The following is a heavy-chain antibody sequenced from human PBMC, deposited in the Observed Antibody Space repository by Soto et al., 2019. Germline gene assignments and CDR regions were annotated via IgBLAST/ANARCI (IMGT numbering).Heavy chain of an antibody. D-gene: IGHD2-15*01. Sequence: QVPLQQSGPGLVKPSQTLSLTCAISGDSVSSNSAAWNWIRQSPSRGLEWLGRTYYRSKWYNDYAVTVKSRITITPDPSKNQFSLQLNSVTPEDTAVYYCARGAYCSGGSCYWWFDPWGQGTLVTVSS. CDR2: TYYRSKWYN. CDR3: ARGAYCSGGSCYWWFDP. V-gene: IGHV6-1*01. J-gene: IGHJ5*02. CDR1: GDSVSSNSAA.